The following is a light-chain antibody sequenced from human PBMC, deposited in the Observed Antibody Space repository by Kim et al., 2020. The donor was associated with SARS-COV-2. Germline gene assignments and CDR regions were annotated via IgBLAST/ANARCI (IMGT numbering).Light chain of an antibody. CDR1: SSNTARHF. V-gene: IGLV1-44*01. J-gene: IGLJ3*02. Sequence: GQRVTISCSGISSNTARHFVNRYQQLPETAPQIFIYNDNQRPSGVTDRFSGSRSGTSASLTISGLQSQDEADYYCATWDVGLNGCVFGGGTQLTVL. CDR3: ATWDVGLNGCV. CDR2: NDN.